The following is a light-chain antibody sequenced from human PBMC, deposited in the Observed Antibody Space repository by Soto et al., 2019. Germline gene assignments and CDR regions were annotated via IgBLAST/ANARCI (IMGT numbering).Light chain of an antibody. CDR2: KAS. CDR1: QSISSW. V-gene: IGKV1-5*03. CDR3: KQYNSYTWT. J-gene: IGKJ1*01. Sequence: DIQMTQSPSTLSASVGDRVTITCRASQSISSWLAWYQQKPGKAPKLLIYKASSLESGVPSRFSGSGSGIEFTLTISSLQPDDFATYYCKQYNSYTWTFGQGTKVEIK.